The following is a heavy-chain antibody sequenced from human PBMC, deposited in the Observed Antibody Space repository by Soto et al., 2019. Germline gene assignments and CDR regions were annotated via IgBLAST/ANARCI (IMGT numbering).Heavy chain of an antibody. CDR3: ARVPDY. Sequence: TSQNLSLPCAVSGGSISSGGYLWSWIRQPPGKGREWIGYMYHSGSTYYNPSLKSRVTISIDRSKNQFSLKLSSVTAADTAVYYCARVPDYRGQGILVTVSS. CDR2: MYHSGST. CDR1: GGSISSGGYL. D-gene: IGHD2-2*01. J-gene: IGHJ4*02. V-gene: IGHV4-30-2*01.